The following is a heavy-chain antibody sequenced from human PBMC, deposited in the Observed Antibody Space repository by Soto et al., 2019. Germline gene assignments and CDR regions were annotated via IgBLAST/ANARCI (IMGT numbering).Heavy chain of an antibody. D-gene: IGHD4-17*01. CDR3: ARAARHDYGDYDPSFDY. CDR2: IIPIFGTA. CDR1: GGTFSSYA. V-gene: IGHV1-69*13. J-gene: IGHJ4*02. Sequence: SVKVSCKASGGTFSSYAISWVREAPGQGLEWMGGIIPIFGTANYAQKFQGRVTITADESTGTAYMELSSLRSEDTAVYYCARAARHDYGDYDPSFDYWGQGTLVTVSS.